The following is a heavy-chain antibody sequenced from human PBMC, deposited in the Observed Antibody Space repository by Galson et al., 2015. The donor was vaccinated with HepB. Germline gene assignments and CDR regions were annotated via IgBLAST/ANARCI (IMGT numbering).Heavy chain of an antibody. D-gene: IGHD3-10*01. V-gene: IGHV4-34*01. CDR2: INHSGST. Sequence: LSLTCAVYGGSFSGYYWSWIRQPPGKGLEWIGEINHSGSTNYNPSLKSRVTISVDTSKNQFSLKLSSVTAADTAVYYCASARVYGSGSYPFDPWGQGTLVTVSS. CDR3: ASARVYGSGSYPFDP. J-gene: IGHJ5*02. CDR1: GGSFSGYY.